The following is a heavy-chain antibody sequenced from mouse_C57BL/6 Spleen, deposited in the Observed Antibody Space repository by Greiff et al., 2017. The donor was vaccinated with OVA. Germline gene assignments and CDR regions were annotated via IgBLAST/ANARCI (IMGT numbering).Heavy chain of an antibody. CDR2: INPNNGGT. D-gene: IGHD2-10*01. CDR1: GYTFTDYY. J-gene: IGHJ2*01. V-gene: IGHV1-26*01. CDR3: ARWSLLRDY. Sequence: EVQLQQSGPELVKPGASVKISCKASGYTFTDYYMNWVKQSHGKSLEWIGDINPNNGGTSYNQKFKGKATLTVDKSSSTAYMELRSLTSEDSAVYYCARWSLLRDYWGQGTTLTVSS.